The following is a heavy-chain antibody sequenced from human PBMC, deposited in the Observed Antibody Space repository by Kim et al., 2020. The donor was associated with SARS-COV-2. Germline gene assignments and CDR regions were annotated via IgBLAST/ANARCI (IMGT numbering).Heavy chain of an antibody. V-gene: IGHV3-48*02. D-gene: IGHD3-16*01. CDR3: VRDRMGGAFDM. Sequence: YYANSVEGRFTITRDNAKNALFMQMNRLRDEDTALYYCVRDRMGGAFDMWGQGTVVTVSS. J-gene: IGHJ3*02.